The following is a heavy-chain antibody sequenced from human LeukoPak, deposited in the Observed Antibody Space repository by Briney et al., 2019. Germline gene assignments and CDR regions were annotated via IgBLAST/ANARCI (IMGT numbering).Heavy chain of an antibody. V-gene: IGHV1-18*01. CDR3: ARDIGPLRFLEGSRWFDP. CDR1: GYTFTSYG. J-gene: IGHJ5*02. D-gene: IGHD3-3*01. Sequence: ASVKVSCKASGYTFTSYGISWVRQAPGQGLEWMGWISAYNGNTNYAQKLQGRVTMTTDTSTSTAYMELRSLRSDDTAVYYCARDIGPLRFLEGSRWFDPWGQGTLVTVSS. CDR2: ISAYNGNT.